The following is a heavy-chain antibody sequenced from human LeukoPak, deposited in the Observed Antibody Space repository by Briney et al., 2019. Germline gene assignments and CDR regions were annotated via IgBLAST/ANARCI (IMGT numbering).Heavy chain of an antibody. CDR2: IRSDGTNH. V-gene: IGHV3-30*02. D-gene: IGHD3-3*01. J-gene: IGHJ4*02. CDR3: AKDASLWSGYFDY. Sequence: QAGGSLRLSCAASGFTFIQYGIHWVRQAPGKGLEWVAFIRSDGTNHYYADSVKDRFTISRDNSKSTLYLQMNDLRPEDTSVYYCAKDASLWSGYFDYWGQGALVTVS. CDR1: GFTFIQYG.